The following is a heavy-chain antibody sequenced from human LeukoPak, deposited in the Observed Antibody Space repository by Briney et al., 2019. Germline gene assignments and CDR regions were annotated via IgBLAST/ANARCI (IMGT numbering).Heavy chain of an antibody. J-gene: IGHJ4*02. CDR1: GGSIRSSSYY. CDR2: IYYSGST. D-gene: IGHD3-16*01. Sequence: KSSETLSLTCTVSGGSIRSSSYYWGWIRQPPGKGLEWIGSIYYSGSTYYNPSLKSRVTISVDTSKNQFSLKLSSVTAADTAVYYCARGGLPPPERWGQGTLVTVSS. V-gene: IGHV4-39*01. CDR3: ARGGLPPPER.